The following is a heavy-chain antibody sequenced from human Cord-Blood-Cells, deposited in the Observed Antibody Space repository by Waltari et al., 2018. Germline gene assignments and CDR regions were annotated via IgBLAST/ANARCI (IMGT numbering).Heavy chain of an antibody. CDR2: ISYDGSNK. CDR1: GFTFSSYG. Sequence: QVQLVESGGGVVQPGRSPRLSCAASGFTFSSYGMHWVRQAPGKGLEWVAVISYDGSNKYYADSVKGRFTISRDNSKNTLYLQMNSLGAEDTAVYYCAKGADYFDYWGQGTLVTVSS. CDR3: AKGADYFDY. V-gene: IGHV3-30*18. J-gene: IGHJ4*02. D-gene: IGHD6-25*01.